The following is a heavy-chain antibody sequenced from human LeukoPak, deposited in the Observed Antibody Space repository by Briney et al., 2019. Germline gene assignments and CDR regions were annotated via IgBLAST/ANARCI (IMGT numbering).Heavy chain of an antibody. Sequence: GGSLRLSCVASGFTFGKYWMSWVRQAPGKGLEWVANIKLDGSEKNYVDSVKGRFTISRDNTKNSLYLQMNSLRAEDTAVFYCARDLDFGSGRSLGAFDIWGQGTMVTVSS. J-gene: IGHJ3*02. D-gene: IGHD3-10*01. CDR1: GFTFGKYW. CDR3: ARDLDFGSGRSLGAFDI. V-gene: IGHV3-7*03. CDR2: IKLDGSEK.